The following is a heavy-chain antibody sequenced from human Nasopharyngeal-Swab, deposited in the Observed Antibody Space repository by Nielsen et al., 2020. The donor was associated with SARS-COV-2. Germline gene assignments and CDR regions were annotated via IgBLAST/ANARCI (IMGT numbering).Heavy chain of an antibody. J-gene: IGHJ5*02. Sequence: ASVKVSCKASGYTFTSYGISWVRQAPGQGLEWMGWISAYNGNTNYAQKLQGRVTMTTDTSTSTAYMELRSLRSDDTAVYYCARDSGTSGWSLGVAGWFDPWGQGTLVTVSS. CDR2: ISAYNGNT. CDR1: GYTFTSYG. CDR3: ARDSGTSGWSLGVAGWFDP. V-gene: IGHV1-18*01. D-gene: IGHD6-19*01.